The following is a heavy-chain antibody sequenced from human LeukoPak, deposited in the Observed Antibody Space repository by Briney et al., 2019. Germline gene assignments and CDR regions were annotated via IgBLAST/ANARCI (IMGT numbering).Heavy chain of an antibody. CDR2: MNPNSGNT. D-gene: IGHD2-2*01. J-gene: IGHJ5*02. CDR1: GYTFTSYD. CDR3: ARGESTGYCSSTSCYRGFDP. V-gene: IGHV1-8*01. Sequence: CXXXGYTFTSYDINWGRQATGQGGEWMGWMNPNSGNTGYAQKFQGRVTMTRNTYISTAYMEMRSLRSEDTAVYYCARGESTGYCSSTSCYRGFDPWGQGTLVTVSS.